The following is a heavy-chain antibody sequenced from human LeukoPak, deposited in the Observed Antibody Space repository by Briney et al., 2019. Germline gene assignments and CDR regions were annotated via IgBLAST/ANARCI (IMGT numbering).Heavy chain of an antibody. D-gene: IGHD5-12*01. CDR2: ISSSGDST. J-gene: IGHJ4*02. CDR3: AKERGVSKPFDY. Sequence: GGSLRLSCAASGFTFSSYGMAWVRQAPGKGLEYVSAISSSGDSTYYADSVKGRFTIPRDNSKNMLFLQMNSLRAEDTAVYYCAKERGVSKPFDYWGRGTLVTVSS. CDR1: GFTFSSYG. V-gene: IGHV3-23*01.